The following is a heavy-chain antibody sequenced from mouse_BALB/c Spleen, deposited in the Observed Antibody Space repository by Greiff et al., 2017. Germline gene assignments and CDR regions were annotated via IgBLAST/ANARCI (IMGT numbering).Heavy chain of an antibody. D-gene: IGHD1-1*01. Sequence: QVQLKQSGAELVRPGTSVKVSCKASGYAFTNYLIEWVKQRPGQGLEWIGVINPGSGGTNYNEKFKGKATLTADKSSSTAYMQLSSLTSDDSAVYFCARRYYGSSYGFAYWGQGTLVTVSA. V-gene: IGHV1-54*01. CDR3: ARRYYGSSYGFAY. CDR1: GYAFTNYL. CDR2: INPGSGGT. J-gene: IGHJ3*01.